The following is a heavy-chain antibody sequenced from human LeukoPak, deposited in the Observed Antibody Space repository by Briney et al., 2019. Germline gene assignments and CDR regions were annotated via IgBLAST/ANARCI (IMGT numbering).Heavy chain of an antibody. CDR3: ARGAGYSSDGFDI. CDR2: IYYSGST. D-gene: IGHD5-12*01. V-gene: IGHV4-39*07. Sequence: SETLSLTCTVSGGSISSSSYYWGWIRQPPGKGLEWIGSIYYSGSTYYNLFLKSRVTISVDTSKNQFSLKVSSVTAADTAVYYCARGAGYSSDGFDIWGQGTMVTVSS. CDR1: GGSISSSSYY. J-gene: IGHJ3*02.